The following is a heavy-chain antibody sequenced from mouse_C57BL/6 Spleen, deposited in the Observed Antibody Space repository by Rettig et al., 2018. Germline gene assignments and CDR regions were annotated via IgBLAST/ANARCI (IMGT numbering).Heavy chain of an antibody. CDR3: ARGYDYDDFDY. Sequence: QVQLQQSGAELVKPGASVKISCKASGYAFSSYWMNWVKQRPGKGLEWIGQIYPGDGDTNYNGKFKGKATLTADKSSSTAYMQLSSLTSEDSAVYFCARGYDYDDFDYWGQGTTLTVSS. J-gene: IGHJ2*01. CDR1: GYAFSSYW. D-gene: IGHD2-4*01. CDR2: IYPGDGDT. V-gene: IGHV1-80*01.